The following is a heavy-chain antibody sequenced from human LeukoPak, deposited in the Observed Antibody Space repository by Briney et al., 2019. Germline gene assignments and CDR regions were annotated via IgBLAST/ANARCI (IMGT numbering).Heavy chain of an antibody. J-gene: IGHJ4*02. D-gene: IGHD4-17*01. CDR1: GGSISSGGYS. CDR3: ARGGDNDYGDQYFDY. Sequence: SETLSLTCAVSGGSISSGGYSWSWIRQPPGKGLEWIGYIYHSGSAYYNPSLKSRVTISVDRSKNQFSLKLSSVTAADTAVYYCARGGDNDYGDQYFDYWGQGTLVTVSS. CDR2: IYHSGSA. V-gene: IGHV4-30-2*01.